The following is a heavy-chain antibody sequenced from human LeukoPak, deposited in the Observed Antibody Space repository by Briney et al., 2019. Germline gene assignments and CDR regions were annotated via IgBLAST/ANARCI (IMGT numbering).Heavy chain of an antibody. J-gene: IGHJ6*03. D-gene: IGHD5-18*01. V-gene: IGHV3-15*01. Sequence: GGSLRLSCVASGFIFSNAWMSWVRQAPGKGLEWVGRIKSKTDGGTTDYAAPVKGRFIISRDDSKNTLYLQMNSLKTEDTAVYYCTTDPPSERGYSYGLVGWSYYYMDVWGKGTTVTVSS. CDR1: GFIFSNAW. CDR2: IKSKTDGGTT. CDR3: TTDPPSERGYSYGLVGWSYYYMDV.